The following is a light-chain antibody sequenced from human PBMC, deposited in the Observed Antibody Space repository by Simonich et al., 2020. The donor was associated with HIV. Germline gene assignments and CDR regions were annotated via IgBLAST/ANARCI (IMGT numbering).Light chain of an antibody. CDR1: QYITKY. CDR3: QQSHTTPYT. J-gene: IGKJ2*01. V-gene: IGKV1-39*01. Sequence: DIQMTQSPSSLSASVGNRVTITCRASQYITKYLNWYQQKPGKAPELLIYAASNWQSGVPARFSGSGSGTDFTLTISSLQPEDFATYYCQQSHTTPYTFGQGTKLDIK. CDR2: AAS.